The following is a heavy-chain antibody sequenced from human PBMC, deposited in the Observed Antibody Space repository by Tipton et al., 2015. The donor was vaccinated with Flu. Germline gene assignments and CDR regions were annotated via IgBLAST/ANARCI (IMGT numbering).Heavy chain of an antibody. CDR2: VHYSGSS. V-gene: IGHV4-59*02. J-gene: IGHJ3*02. Sequence: TLSLTCTVSGGFVSSYFWTWIRQAPGKGLEWIGYVHYSGSSNYSPSLKSRVTISLDASKNQFSLRLSSVTAADTAVYYCARDPHKLGGESDAFDIWGQGTMVTVSS. D-gene: IGHD7-27*01. CDR3: ARDPHKLGGESDAFDI. CDR1: GGFVSSYF.